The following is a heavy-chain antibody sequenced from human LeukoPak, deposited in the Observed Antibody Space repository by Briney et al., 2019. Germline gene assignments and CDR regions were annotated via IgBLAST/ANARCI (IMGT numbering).Heavy chain of an antibody. CDR1: GYTFTSYY. CDR3: ARAAKPADRPFDY. J-gene: IGHJ4*02. D-gene: IGHD1-14*01. CDR2: IIPIFGTA. Sequence: SVKVSCKASGYTFTSYYMHWVRQAPGQGLEWMGGIIPIFGTANYAQKFQGRVTITADESTSTAYMELSSLRSEDTAVYYCARAAKPADRPFDYWGQGTLVTVSS. V-gene: IGHV1-69*13.